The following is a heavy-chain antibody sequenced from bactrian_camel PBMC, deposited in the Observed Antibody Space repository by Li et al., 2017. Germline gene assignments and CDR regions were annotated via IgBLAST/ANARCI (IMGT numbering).Heavy chain of an antibody. Sequence: HVQLVESGGGEVQVGGSLKLSCELSGQMLNRCGVAWYRQAPGQERELVARLSHNGGAAVYSDSVKDRFIISQNDKKTLVYLQMNSLKSEDTAVYYCAAGSGVYWDPSKCHYNDWGQGTQVTVS. CDR1: GQMLNRCG. CDR2: LSHNGGAA. D-gene: IGHD2*01. V-gene: IGHV3-3*01. J-gene: IGHJ4*01. CDR3: AAGSGVYWDPSKCHYND.